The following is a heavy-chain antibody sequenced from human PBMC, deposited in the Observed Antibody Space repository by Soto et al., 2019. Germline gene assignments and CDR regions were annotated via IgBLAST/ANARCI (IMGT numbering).Heavy chain of an antibody. J-gene: IGHJ3*01. CDR1: GGSISSGNHF. CDR3: AREVITPVHQGADDAFDV. CDR2: IFYRGTA. V-gene: IGHV4-30-4*01. Sequence: QVQLQEAGPGLVKPSQTLSLTCIVSGGSISSGNHFWSWIRQPPGKGLEWIGYIFYRGTAYYNSGLKKRVSISVDTSKNQYSLNLSSVTAADTAMYYCAREVITPVHQGADDAFDVWGQGTMVTVSS. D-gene: IGHD2-21*01.